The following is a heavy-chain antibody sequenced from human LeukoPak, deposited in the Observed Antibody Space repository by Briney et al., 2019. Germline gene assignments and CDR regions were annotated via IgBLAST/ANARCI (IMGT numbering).Heavy chain of an antibody. CDR3: ARSSAAAALVFDY. V-gene: IGHV3-21*01. CDR1: GFTFSSYS. CDR2: ISSSSSYI. J-gene: IGHJ4*02. Sequence: PGGSLRLSCAASGFTFSSYSMNWVRQAPGKGLEWVSSISSSSSYIYYADSVKGRFTISRDNAKNSLYLQMNSLRAEDTAVYYCARSSAAAALVFDYWGQGTLVTVSS. D-gene: IGHD6-13*01.